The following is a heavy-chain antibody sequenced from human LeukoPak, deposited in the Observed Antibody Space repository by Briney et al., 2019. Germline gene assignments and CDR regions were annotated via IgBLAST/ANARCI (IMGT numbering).Heavy chain of an antibody. V-gene: IGHV3-74*01. J-gene: IGHJ4*02. CDR1: GFTFSSYW. D-gene: IGHD5-12*01. Sequence: GGSLRLSCVASGFTFSSYWMHWVRQAPGTGLVWVSRINSDGSSTTYADSVKGRFTISRDNAKNTLWLQMNSLRAEDTAVYYCVQSSPTIDYWCQGTLVTVSS. CDR3: VQSSPTIDY. CDR2: INSDGSST.